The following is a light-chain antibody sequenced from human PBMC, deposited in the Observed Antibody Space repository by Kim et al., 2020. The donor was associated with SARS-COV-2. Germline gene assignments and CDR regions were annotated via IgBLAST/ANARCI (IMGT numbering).Light chain of an antibody. V-gene: IGKV1-9*01. CDR2: AAS. CDR3: QQLRSYPHT. Sequence: SASVGDRVTITCRASQGISSYLAWFQQEPGKAPKFLIYAASTVQSGVPSRFSGSGSGTEFTLTISSLQPEDFATYYCQQLRSYPHTFGQGTKLEI. CDR1: QGISSY. J-gene: IGKJ2*01.